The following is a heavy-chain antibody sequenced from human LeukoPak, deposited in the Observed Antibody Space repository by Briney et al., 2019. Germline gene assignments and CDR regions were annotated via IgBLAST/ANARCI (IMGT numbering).Heavy chain of an antibody. V-gene: IGHV3-48*03. CDR2: ISSSGSTM. Sequence: GFLRLFCAASGFNLRSYEKKWGRQGPREGPELVSYISSSGSTMYLADSVKGRFTISRDNAKNSVYLQMKSLRAEDTAIYYCASGYNYGLDSWGQGTLATVSS. CDR3: ASGYNYGLDS. CDR1: GFNLRSYE. J-gene: IGHJ4*02. D-gene: IGHD5-18*01.